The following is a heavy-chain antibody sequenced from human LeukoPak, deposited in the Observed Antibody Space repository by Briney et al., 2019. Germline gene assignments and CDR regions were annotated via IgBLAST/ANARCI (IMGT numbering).Heavy chain of an antibody. J-gene: IGHJ6*02. CDR2: ISSSSSYI. Sequence: GGSLRLSCAASGFTFSSYSMNWVRQAPGKGLEWVSSISSSSSYIYYADSVKGRFTISRDNAKNSLYLQMNSLRAEDTAVYYCAARVVDCSGGSCYGDYYYYGMDVWGQGTTVTASS. CDR3: AARVVDCSGGSCYGDYYYYGMDV. CDR1: GFTFSSYS. V-gene: IGHV3-21*01. D-gene: IGHD2-15*01.